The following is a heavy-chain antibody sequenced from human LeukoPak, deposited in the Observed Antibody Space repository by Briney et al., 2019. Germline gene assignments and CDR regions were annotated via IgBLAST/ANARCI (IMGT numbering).Heavy chain of an antibody. CDR3: AASPHCSGGSCYRFDY. J-gene: IGHJ4*02. V-gene: IGHV1-24*01. CDR2: FDPEDGET. Sequence: GASVEVSCKVSGYTLTELSMHWVRQAPGKGLEWMGGFDPEDGETIYAQKFQGRVTMTEDTSTDTAYMELSSLRSEDTAVYYCAASPHCSGGSCYRFDYWGQGTLVTVSS. CDR1: GYTLTELS. D-gene: IGHD2-15*01.